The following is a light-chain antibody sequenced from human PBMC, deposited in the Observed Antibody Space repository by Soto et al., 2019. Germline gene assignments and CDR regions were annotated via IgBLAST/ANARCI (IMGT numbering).Light chain of an antibody. V-gene: IGKV2-24*01. CDR1: QSLVHSDGNTY. Sequence: EIVLTQTPLSSPVTLGQPASISCRSSQSLVHSDGNTYLSWLQQRPGQPPRLLIYQSSNRFSGDPDRFTGSGAVTDFTLKISRVEAEDVGVYYCMQAAQCPPYTVGQGTKLEIK. CDR2: QSS. J-gene: IGKJ2*01. CDR3: MQAAQCPPYT.